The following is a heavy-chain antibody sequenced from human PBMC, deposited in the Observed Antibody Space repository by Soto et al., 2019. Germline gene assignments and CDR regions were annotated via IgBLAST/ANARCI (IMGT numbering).Heavy chain of an antibody. CDR1: GFTFDEYA. D-gene: IGHD6-13*01. J-gene: IGHJ4*02. V-gene: IGHV3-9*01. CDR2: ISWNSGSI. Sequence: PGGSLRLSCAASGFTFDEYAMHWVRQAPGKGLEWVSGISWNSGSIGYADSVKGRFTISRDNAKNSLYLQMNSLRAEDTALYYCAKDRGIASAAVDYWGQGT. CDR3: AKDRGIASAAVDY.